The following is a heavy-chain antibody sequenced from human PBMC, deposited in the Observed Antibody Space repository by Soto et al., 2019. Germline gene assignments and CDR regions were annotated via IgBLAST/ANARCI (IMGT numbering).Heavy chain of an antibody. D-gene: IGHD1-1*01. CDR3: ARRAETNGWNVFGADKYYFDF. CDR1: GYTFTSYD. V-gene: IGHV1-8*01. J-gene: IGHJ4*02. CDR2: MNPNTGNS. Sequence: RASVKVSCKASGYTFTSYDIYWVRQATGQGLEWMGWMNPNTGNSGYAQKFQGRVTMTSDTSISTAHMELSSLRSEDTAVYYCARRAETNGWNVFGADKYYFDFWGQGXLVTVYS.